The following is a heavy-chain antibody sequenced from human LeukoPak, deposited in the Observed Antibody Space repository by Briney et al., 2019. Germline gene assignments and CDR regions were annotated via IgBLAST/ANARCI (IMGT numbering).Heavy chain of an antibody. J-gene: IGHJ4*02. CDR2: IYSGGST. Sequence: GGSLRLSCAASGFTVSSNYMSWVRQAPGKGLEWVSVIYSGGSTYYADSVKGRFTIPRDNSKNTLYLQMNSLRAEDTAVYYCARDRYGGNSDYWGQGTLVTVSS. D-gene: IGHD4-23*01. CDR3: ARDRYGGNSDY. CDR1: GFTVSSNY. V-gene: IGHV3-53*01.